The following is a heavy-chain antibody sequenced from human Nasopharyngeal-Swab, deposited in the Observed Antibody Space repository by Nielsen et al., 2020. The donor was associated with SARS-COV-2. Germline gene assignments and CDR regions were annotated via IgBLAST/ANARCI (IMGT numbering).Heavy chain of an antibody. CDR3: AKLVVVVAARNAFDI. J-gene: IGHJ3*02. D-gene: IGHD2-15*01. V-gene: IGHV3-23*01. CDR2: ISSSSSYI. Sequence: VRQAPGKGLEWVSSISSSSSYIYYADSVKGRFTISRDNSKNTLYLQMNSLRAEDTAVYYCAKLVVVVAARNAFDIWGQGTMVTVSS.